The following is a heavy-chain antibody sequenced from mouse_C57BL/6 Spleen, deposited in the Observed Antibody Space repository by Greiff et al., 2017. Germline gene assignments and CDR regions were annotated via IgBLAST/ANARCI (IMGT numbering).Heavy chain of an antibody. V-gene: IGHV14-1*01. CDR2: IDPEDGAT. CDR1: GFNIKDYY. J-gene: IGHJ3*01. Sequence: VQLQQSGAELVRPGASVKLSCTASGFNIKDYYMHWVKQRPEQGLEWIGRIDPEDGATEYAPKFQGKATMTADTSSNTAYLQLSSLTSEDTAVYYCTGATPCIAYWGQGTLVTVSA. CDR3: TGATPCIAY. D-gene: IGHD3-1*01.